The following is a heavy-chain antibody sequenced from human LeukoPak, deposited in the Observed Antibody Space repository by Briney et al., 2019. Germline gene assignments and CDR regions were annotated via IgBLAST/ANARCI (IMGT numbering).Heavy chain of an antibody. D-gene: IGHD4-23*01. Sequence: GGSLRLSCAASGFPFSSYSMHWVRQAPGNGLEWVAVISNDGSHKYYADSVKGRFVISRDNSKNTLSLQMNTLRPDDTAVFYCARDPNRLADYGGDYFDHWGQGTLVTVSS. CDR3: ARDPNRLADYGGDYFDH. V-gene: IGHV3-30*09. CDR2: ISNDGSHK. J-gene: IGHJ4*02. CDR1: GFPFSSYS.